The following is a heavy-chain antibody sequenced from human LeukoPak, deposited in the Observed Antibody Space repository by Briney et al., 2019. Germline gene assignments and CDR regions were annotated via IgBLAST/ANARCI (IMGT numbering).Heavy chain of an antibody. CDR3: ARQLGYCSSTSCYADKVDY. V-gene: IGHV4-39*01. J-gene: IGHJ4*02. Sequence: SETLSLTCTVSGDPISRTSFDWGWIRQPPGKGLEWIGNIYHSGSTTYNPSLKSRVTLSVDTSKNQFSLRLSSVTAADTAVYYCARQLGYCSSTSCYADKVDYWGQGTLVTVSS. D-gene: IGHD2-2*01. CDR1: GDPISRTSFD. CDR2: IYHSGST.